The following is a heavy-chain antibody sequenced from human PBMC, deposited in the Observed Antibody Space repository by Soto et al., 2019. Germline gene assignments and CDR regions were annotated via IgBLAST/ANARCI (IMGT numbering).Heavy chain of an antibody. J-gene: IGHJ4*02. CDR3: AKDTAVSGTFVVTFDS. V-gene: IGHV3-23*04. D-gene: IGHD6-19*01. Sequence: EVQLVESGGGLVQPGGSLRLSCAASGFTFRSYAMSWVHQAPGKGLEWVSSISGSGGSAFYVDSVKGRFTISRDNSKNTLQLQMNSLRADDTAIYYCAKDTAVSGTFVVTFDSWGQGSLVTVSS. CDR2: ISGSGGSA. CDR1: GFTFRSYA.